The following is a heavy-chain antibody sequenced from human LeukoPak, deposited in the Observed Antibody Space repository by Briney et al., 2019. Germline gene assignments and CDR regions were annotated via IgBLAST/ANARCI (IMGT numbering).Heavy chain of an antibody. CDR2: ISAYNGNT. V-gene: IGHV1-18*01. J-gene: IGHJ3*02. CDR3: ARLPYTMVRGVDDAFDI. CDR1: GYTFTSYG. Sequence: ASVKVSCKASGYTFTSYGISWVRQAPGQGLEWMGWISAYNGNTNYAQKFQGRVTMTTDTSTSTAYMELRSLRSDDTAVYYCARLPYTMVRGVDDAFDIWGQGTMVTVSS. D-gene: IGHD3-10*01.